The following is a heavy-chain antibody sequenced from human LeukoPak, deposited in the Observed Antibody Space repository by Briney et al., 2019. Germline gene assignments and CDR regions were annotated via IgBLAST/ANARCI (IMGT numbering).Heavy chain of an antibody. D-gene: IGHD7-27*01. CDR3: ARVSTDNNWGVTSYYMDV. Sequence: PSETLSLTCTVSGGSISSYHWSWIRQPPGKGLEWIGYIYYSGSTNYNPSLKSRVTISVDTSKNQFSLKLSSVTAADTAVYYCARVSTDNNWGVTSYYMDVWGKGTTVTVSS. J-gene: IGHJ6*03. V-gene: IGHV4-59*01. CDR1: GGSISSYH. CDR2: IYYSGST.